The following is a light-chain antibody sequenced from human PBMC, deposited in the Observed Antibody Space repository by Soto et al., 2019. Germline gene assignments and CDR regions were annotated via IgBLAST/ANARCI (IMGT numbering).Light chain of an antibody. V-gene: IGLV1-44*01. CDR3: AAWDDGLNALV. Sequence: QSVLTQPPSASGTPGQTVIISCSGSSSNIGSNTVNWYQQLPGTAPKLLIFSNSQRPSGVPDRFSGSRSGTSASLPITGVQSEDEARYYCAAWDDGLNALVFGGGTQLTVL. J-gene: IGLJ2*01. CDR1: SSNIGSNT. CDR2: SNS.